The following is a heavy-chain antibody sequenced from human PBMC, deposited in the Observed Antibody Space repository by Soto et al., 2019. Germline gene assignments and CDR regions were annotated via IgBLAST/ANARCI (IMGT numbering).Heavy chain of an antibody. CDR1: VDSVSSNSAA. V-gene: IGHV6-1*01. CDR2: TYYRSKWYN. J-gene: IGHJ3*02. CDR3: ARARYCTNGVCSPDAFDI. Sequence: SQSLSLTCAISVDSVSSNSAAWNWIRQSPSRGLEWLGRTYYRSKWYNDYAVSVKSRITINPDTSKNQFSLQLNSVTPEDTAVYYCARARYCTNGVCSPDAFDIWGQGTMVTVSS. D-gene: IGHD2-8*01.